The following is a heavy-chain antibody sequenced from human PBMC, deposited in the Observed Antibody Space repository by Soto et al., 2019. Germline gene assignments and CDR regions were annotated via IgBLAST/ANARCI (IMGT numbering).Heavy chain of an antibody. CDR1: GFSLSSYW. V-gene: IGHV3-7*01. D-gene: IGHD2-15*01. CDR3: ARLSTAAGRRDLAC. Sequence: EVQLVESGGGLVQPGGSLRLSCAASGFSLSSYWMSWVRQAPGKGLEWVANMNQDGSESDYVGSVKGRFTFTRDNAKNSRYLQMNSLRAEDTAVYYCARLSTAAGRRDLACWCQGTLVTVSS. J-gene: IGHJ4*02. CDR2: MNQDGSES.